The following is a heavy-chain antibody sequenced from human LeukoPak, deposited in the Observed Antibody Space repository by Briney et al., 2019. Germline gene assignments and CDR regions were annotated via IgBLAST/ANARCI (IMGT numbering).Heavy chain of an antibody. D-gene: IGHD6-6*01. CDR1: GGSISSTNYY. CDR3: ARVTSVLKSSWRFPHAFDI. CDR2: FFFPGNT. V-gene: IGHV4-39*07. J-gene: IGHJ3*02. Sequence: SETLSLTCTVSGGSISSTNYYWGWIRQPPGKGLEWVGSFFFPGNTFYNPSLKSRVTISVDTSKNQFSLKLSSVTAADTAVYYCARVTSVLKSSWRFPHAFDIWGQGTMVTVSS.